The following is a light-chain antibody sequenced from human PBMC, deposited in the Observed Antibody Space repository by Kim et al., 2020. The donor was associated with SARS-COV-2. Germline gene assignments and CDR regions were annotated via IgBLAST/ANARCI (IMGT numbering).Light chain of an antibody. Sequence: QSALTQPASVSGSLGQSITISCTGTSSDVGSYNLVSWYQQLPGKAPKLMIYDVSKRPSGVSNRFSGSKSGNTASLTISGLQADDEADYYCCSYAGSSTLVFGGGTQLTVL. CDR2: DVS. CDR1: SSDVGSYNL. CDR3: CSYAGSSTLV. J-gene: IGLJ2*01. V-gene: IGLV2-23*02.